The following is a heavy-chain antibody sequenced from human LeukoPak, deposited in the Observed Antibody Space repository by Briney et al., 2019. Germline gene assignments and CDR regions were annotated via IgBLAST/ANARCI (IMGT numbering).Heavy chain of an antibody. CDR1: GYSFTSYW. CDR3: ARPKTCDDSSGYYSYYFDC. CDR2: IYPGDSDT. V-gene: IGHV5-51*01. D-gene: IGHD3-22*01. J-gene: IGHJ4*02. Sequence: GESLKISCKGSGYSFTSYWIGWVRQMPGKGLEWMGIIYPGDSDTRYSPSFQGQVTITADKSISTAYLQWSRLKVSDTAMYYCARPKTCDDSSGYYSYYFDCWGQGTLVTVSS.